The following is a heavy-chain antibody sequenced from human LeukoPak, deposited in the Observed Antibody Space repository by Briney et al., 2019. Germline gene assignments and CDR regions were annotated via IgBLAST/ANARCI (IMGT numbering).Heavy chain of an antibody. CDR1: GYSLSSYG. CDR2: IWYDGSKK. J-gene: IGHJ4*02. V-gene: IGHV3-33*01. CDR3: ARDPGTLATYFDY. D-gene: IGHD6-13*01. Sequence: PGGSLRLSCAASGYSLSSYGMQWVRLAPGKGLEWVAVIWYDGSKKYYADSVKGRFTISRDDSKNTLYLQMNSLRAEDTAIYYCARDPGTLATYFDYWGPGTLVTVSS.